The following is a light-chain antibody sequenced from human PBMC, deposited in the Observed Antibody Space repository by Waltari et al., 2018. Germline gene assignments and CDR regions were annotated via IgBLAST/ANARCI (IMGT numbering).Light chain of an antibody. CDR2: SAN. V-gene: IGKV1-17*01. J-gene: IGKJ1*01. CDR3: QQYYSLPWT. Sequence: DIQMTQSPSSLSASVGDRVTITCRASQDISTYLSWYQQKPGKAPKLLIYSANRLEGGVPSRFSGTGSGTEFTLIFSSLQPEDFATYYCQQYYSLPWTFGQGTKVEIK. CDR1: QDISTY.